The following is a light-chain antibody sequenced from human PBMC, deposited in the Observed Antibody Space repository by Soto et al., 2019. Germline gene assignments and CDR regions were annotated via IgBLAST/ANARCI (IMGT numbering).Light chain of an antibody. Sequence: QSVLTQAASVSGYPGQSITISCTGTSSDVGGYNYVSWYQQYPGKAPKVMIYDVSNRPSGVSNRFSGSKSGNTASLTISGLQAEDEADYYCSSYTSSNTLLFGGGTKLTVL. CDR1: SSDVGGYNY. J-gene: IGLJ2*01. CDR3: SSYTSSNTLL. V-gene: IGLV2-14*01. CDR2: DVS.